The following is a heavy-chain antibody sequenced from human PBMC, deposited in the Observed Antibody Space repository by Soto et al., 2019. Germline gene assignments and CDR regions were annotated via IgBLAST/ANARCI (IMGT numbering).Heavy chain of an antibody. CDR1: GGSFSGYY. Sequence: SETLSLTCAVYGGSFSGYYWSWIRQPPGKGLEWIGEINHSGSTNCSPSLKSRVTISVDTSKNQFSLKLSSVTAADTAVYYCARRYNSSGWYVDYWGQGTLVTVSS. V-gene: IGHV4-34*01. J-gene: IGHJ4*02. CDR3: ARRYNSSGWYVDY. CDR2: INHSGST. D-gene: IGHD6-19*01.